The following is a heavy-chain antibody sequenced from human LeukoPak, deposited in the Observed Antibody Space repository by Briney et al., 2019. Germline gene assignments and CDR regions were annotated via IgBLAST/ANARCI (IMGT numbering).Heavy chain of an antibody. J-gene: IGHJ4*02. CDR2: ISYDGSNK. Sequence: GRSLRLSYEASGFTVSSYPMHWVRQAPGKGLEWVAVISYDGSNKYYADSVKGRFTISRDNSKNTLYLQMNSLRAEDTAVYYCARGPAYCSSTSCYADYWGQGTLVTVSS. CDR1: GFTVSSYP. CDR3: ARGPAYCSSTSCYADY. V-gene: IGHV3-30*04. D-gene: IGHD2-2*01.